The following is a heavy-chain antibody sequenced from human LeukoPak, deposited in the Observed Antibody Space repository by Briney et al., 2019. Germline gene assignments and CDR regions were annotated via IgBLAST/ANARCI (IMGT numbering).Heavy chain of an antibody. CDR3: ARPGQLGSLYYGMDV. CDR1: GGSFSGYQ. V-gene: IGHV4-34*01. J-gene: IGHJ6*02. Sequence: PSETLSLTCAVYGGSFSGYQWSWIRQPPGKGLEWIGEINHSGSTNYNPSLKSRATISVDTSKNQFSLKLSSVSAADTAAYYCARPGQLGSLYYGMDVGGQGTTVIVS. D-gene: IGHD3-10*01. CDR2: INHSGST.